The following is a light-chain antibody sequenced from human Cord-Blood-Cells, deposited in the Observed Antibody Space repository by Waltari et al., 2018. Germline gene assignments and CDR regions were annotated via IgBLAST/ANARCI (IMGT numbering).Light chain of an antibody. V-gene: IGLV4-69*01. J-gene: IGLJ3*02. Sequence: QLVLTQSPSASASLGAAVNLTSPLTRGPSSSATPWHQHQPETGPRYLMKLNSDGSHSKGDGIPDRFSGSSSGAERYLTISSLQSEDEADYYCQTWGTGIRVFGGGTKLTVL. CDR1: RGPSSSA. CDR2: LNSDGSH. CDR3: QTWGTGIRV.